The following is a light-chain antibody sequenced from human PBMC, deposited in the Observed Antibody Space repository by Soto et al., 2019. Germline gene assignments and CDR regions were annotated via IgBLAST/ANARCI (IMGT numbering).Light chain of an antibody. CDR1: QSISSW. CDR2: DAS. V-gene: IGKV1-5*01. J-gene: IGKJ3*01. Sequence: DIQMTQSPSTLSASVGDRVTITCRASQSISSWLAWYQQKPGKAPKVLIYDASSLESGVPSRFSGSGSGTEFTLTFSSLQPDDFATYYCQQYKNYLTFGPGTKVDIK. CDR3: QQYKNYLT.